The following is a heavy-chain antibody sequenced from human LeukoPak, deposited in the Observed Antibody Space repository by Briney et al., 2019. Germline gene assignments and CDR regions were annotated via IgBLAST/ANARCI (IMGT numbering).Heavy chain of an antibody. CDR2: NSAYNGNT. CDR1: GYTFTSYG. V-gene: IGHV1-18*01. Sequence: ASVKVSCKASGYTFTSYGISWVRTPPGQGREWMGWNSAYNGNTNYAQKLQGRVTMTTDTSTSTAYMELRSLRSDDTAVYYCARVVVAATNYGMDVWGQGTTVTVS. D-gene: IGHD2-15*01. J-gene: IGHJ6*02. CDR3: ARVVVAATNYGMDV.